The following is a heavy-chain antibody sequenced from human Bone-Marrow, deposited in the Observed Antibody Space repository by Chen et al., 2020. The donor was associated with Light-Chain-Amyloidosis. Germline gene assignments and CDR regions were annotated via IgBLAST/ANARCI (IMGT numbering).Heavy chain of an antibody. V-gene: IGHV4-39*01. CDR1: GGSISSSSYY. J-gene: IGHJ3*02. CDR3: ARQSGDYDFWSGYYDAFDI. D-gene: IGHD3-3*01. Sequence: QLQLQESGQGLVKPSETLSLTCTVSGGSISSSSYYWGWIRQPPGKGLEWIGSIYYSGSTYYNPSLKSRVTISVDTSKNQFSLKLSSVTAADTAVYYCARQSGDYDFWSGYYDAFDIWGQGTMVTVSS. CDR2: IYYSGST.